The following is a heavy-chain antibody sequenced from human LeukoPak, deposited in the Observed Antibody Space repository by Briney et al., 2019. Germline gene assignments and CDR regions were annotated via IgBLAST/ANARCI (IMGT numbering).Heavy chain of an antibody. CDR1: GGTFSSYA. D-gene: IGHD5-18*01. V-gene: IGHV1-2*04. CDR3: ARGESKNGYSYGLGY. CDR2: INPNSGGT. J-gene: IGHJ4*02. Sequence: GASVKVSCKASGGTFSSYAISWVRQAPGQGLEWMGWINPNSGGTNCAQKFQGWVTMTRDTSISTAYMELSRLRSDDTAVYYCARGESKNGYSYGLGYWGQGTLVTVSS.